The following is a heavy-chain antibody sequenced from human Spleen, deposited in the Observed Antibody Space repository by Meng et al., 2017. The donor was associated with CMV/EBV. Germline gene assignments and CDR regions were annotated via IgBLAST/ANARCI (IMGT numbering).Heavy chain of an antibody. Sequence: SETLSLTCTVSGGSIRSSSYYWGWIRQPPGKGLEWIGTIFYSGTTYYNPSLKSRVTISVDTSKSQFSLNLSSVTAADTAVYYCARDNLMITFGGVDKTHWFDPWGQGTLVTVSS. CDR1: GGSIRSSSYY. J-gene: IGHJ5*02. CDR3: ARDNLMITFGGVDKTHWFDP. CDR2: IFYSGTT. D-gene: IGHD3-16*01. V-gene: IGHV4-39*07.